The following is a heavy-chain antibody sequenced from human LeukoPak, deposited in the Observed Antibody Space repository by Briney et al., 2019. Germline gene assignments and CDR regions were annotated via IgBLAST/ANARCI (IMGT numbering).Heavy chain of an antibody. J-gene: IGHJ4*02. Sequence: ASVKVSCKASGDTFTGYYMHWVRQAPGQGLEWMGWINPNRGGTKYAQKFQGRVTMTRDTSISTAYMELSRLRSDDTAVYYCARDSAGATMVYFDYWGQGTLVTVSS. D-gene: IGHD1-26*01. CDR3: ARDSAGATMVYFDY. CDR2: INPNRGGT. CDR1: GDTFTGYY. V-gene: IGHV1-2*02.